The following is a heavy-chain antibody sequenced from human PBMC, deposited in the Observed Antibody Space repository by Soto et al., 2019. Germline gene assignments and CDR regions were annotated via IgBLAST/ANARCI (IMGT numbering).Heavy chain of an antibody. CDR2: ISYDGSNK. J-gene: IGHJ4*02. Sequence: QVQLVESGGGVVQPGRSLRLSCAASGFIFSSYAMHWVRQAPGKGLEWVAVISYDGSNKYYADSVKGRFTISRDNSKNTLYLQMNSLRAEDTAVYYCARGEDDYGDYGNFDYWGQGTLVTVSS. D-gene: IGHD4-17*01. CDR3: ARGEDDYGDYGNFDY. V-gene: IGHV3-30-3*01. CDR1: GFIFSSYA.